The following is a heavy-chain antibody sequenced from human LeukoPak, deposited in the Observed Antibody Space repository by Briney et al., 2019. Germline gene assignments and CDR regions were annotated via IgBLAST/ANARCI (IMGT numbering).Heavy chain of an antibody. CDR1: AFTFSNYA. J-gene: IGHJ3*02. V-gene: IGHV3-23*01. CDR3: ARVADDSSGYYYEDAFDI. CDR2: ISNSDSST. D-gene: IGHD3-22*01. Sequence: GGSLRLSCAASAFTFSNYAMSWVRQAPGKGLEWVSTISNSDSSTYYADSVKGRFTISRDNAKNSLYLQMNSLRAEDTALYYCARVADDSSGYYYEDAFDIWGQGTMVTVSS.